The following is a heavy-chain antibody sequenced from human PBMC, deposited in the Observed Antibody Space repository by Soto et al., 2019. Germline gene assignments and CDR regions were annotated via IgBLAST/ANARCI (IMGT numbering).Heavy chain of an antibody. V-gene: IGHV3-30-3*01. D-gene: IGHD1-26*01. Sequence: PGGSLRLSCAASGFTFSSYAMHWVRQAPGKGLEWVAVISYDGSNKYYADSVKGRFTISRDNSKNTLYLQMNSLRVEDTAVYYCAKDLRREGRYALDYGGQGTLATVSS. J-gene: IGHJ4*02. CDR1: GFTFSSYA. CDR3: AKDLRREGRYALDY. CDR2: ISYDGSNK.